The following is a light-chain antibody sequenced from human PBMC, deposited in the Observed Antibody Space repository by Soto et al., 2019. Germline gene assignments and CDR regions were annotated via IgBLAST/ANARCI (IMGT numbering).Light chain of an antibody. Sequence: EIVLTQSPGTLSLSPGERATLSCRASQSVSSSYLAWYQQKPGQAPRLLIYGASSRATGIPDRFSGSGSGTDFNLTISRLEPEDFALYYCKQYGSSPAFGGGTKVEIK. CDR3: KQYGSSPA. J-gene: IGKJ4*01. V-gene: IGKV3-20*01. CDR2: GAS. CDR1: QSVSSSY.